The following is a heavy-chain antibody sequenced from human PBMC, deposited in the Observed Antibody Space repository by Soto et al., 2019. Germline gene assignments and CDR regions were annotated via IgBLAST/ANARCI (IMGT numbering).Heavy chain of an antibody. CDR3: ARSGGYSYGGYDY. J-gene: IGHJ4*02. D-gene: IGHD5-18*01. Sequence: QVTLKESGPVLVKPTETLTLTCTVSGFSLSNARMGVSWIRQPPGKALEWLAHIFSTDEKSYSTSLKSRLTISKDTSNSQVVLTTNTMDPVDTATYYCARSGGYSYGGYDYWGQGTLVTVSA. CDR1: GFSLSNARMG. CDR2: IFSTDEK. V-gene: IGHV2-26*01.